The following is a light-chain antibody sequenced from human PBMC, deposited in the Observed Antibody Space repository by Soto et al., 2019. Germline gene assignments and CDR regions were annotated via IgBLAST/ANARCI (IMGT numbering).Light chain of an antibody. CDR3: QQYGSSGT. CDR2: GAS. CDR1: QSVSSN. Sequence: EIVMTQSPATLSVSPGERATLSCRASQSVSSNLACYQQKPGQAPRLLIYGASARATGIPDRFSGSGSGTDFTLTISRLEPEDFAVYYCQQYGSSGTFGQGTKVDIK. J-gene: IGKJ1*01. V-gene: IGKV3-20*01.